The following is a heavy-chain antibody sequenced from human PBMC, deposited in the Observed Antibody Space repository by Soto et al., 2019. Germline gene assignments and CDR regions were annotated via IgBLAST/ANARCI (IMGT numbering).Heavy chain of an antibody. CDR2: IYYSGST. V-gene: IGHV4-39*01. CDR3: ASNMAPDPQRYDYGDYNWFDP. J-gene: IGHJ5*02. CDR1: GGSISSSSYY. D-gene: IGHD4-17*01. Sequence: SETLSLTCTVSGGSISSSSYYWGWIRQPPGKGLEWIGSIYYSGSTYYNPSLKSRVTISVDTSKNQFSLKLSSVTAADTAVYYCASNMAPDPQRYDYGDYNWFDPWGQGTLVTVSS.